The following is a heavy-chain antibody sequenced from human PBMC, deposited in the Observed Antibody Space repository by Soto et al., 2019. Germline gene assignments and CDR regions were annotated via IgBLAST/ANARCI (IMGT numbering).Heavy chain of an antibody. Sequence: GEPLRLACAASGFTLRSHWMHWVRQPPGKGLVWVSRINSDGTSASYADSVKGRFTVSRDNAKNTLYLQMNSLRAEDTAVYYCARGYCSSSRCYTGVIGSYWGPGSLVTVSS. CDR2: INSDGTSA. CDR1: GFTLRSHW. J-gene: IGHJ4*02. CDR3: ARGYCSSSRCYTGVIGSY. D-gene: IGHD2-2*01. V-gene: IGHV3-74*01.